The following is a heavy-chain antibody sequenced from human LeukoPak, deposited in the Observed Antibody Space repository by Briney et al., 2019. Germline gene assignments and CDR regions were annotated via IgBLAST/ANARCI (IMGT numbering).Heavy chain of an antibody. J-gene: IGHJ3*02. Sequence: SETLSLTCTVSGGSLSSYYWNWIRQPPGKGLEWIGYSYYSGSTNYNPSLKSRVTISVDTSKNQFSLKLTSVTAADTAVYYCARGNYYDSRTYYRAFDIWGQGTMVTVSS. CDR3: ARGNYYDSRTYYRAFDI. D-gene: IGHD3-22*01. CDR2: SYYSGST. V-gene: IGHV4-59*01. CDR1: GGSLSSYY.